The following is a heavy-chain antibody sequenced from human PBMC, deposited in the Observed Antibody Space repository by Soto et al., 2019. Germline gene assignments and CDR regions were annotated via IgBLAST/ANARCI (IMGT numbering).Heavy chain of an antibody. Sequence: NPSETLSLTCTVSGGSISSYYWSWIRQPPGKGLEWIGYIHYSGSTNYNPSLKSRVTISVDKSKNQFSLDLSSVTAADTAVYYCARVRGYYDSTGYLYYFDYWGQGALVTVSS. V-gene: IGHV4-59*01. CDR2: IHYSGST. CDR3: ARVRGYYDSTGYLYYFDY. CDR1: GGSISSYY. D-gene: IGHD3-22*01. J-gene: IGHJ4*02.